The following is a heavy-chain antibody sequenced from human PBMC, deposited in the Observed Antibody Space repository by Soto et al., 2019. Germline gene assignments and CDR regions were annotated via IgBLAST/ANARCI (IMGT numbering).Heavy chain of an antibody. CDR3: ARVERGTATPVVDAFDI. J-gene: IGHJ3*02. D-gene: IGHD2-21*02. CDR1: GGSVNSGNYY. Sequence: QVQLQQWGAGLLKPSETLSLTCAVFGGSVNSGNYYWSWIRQPPGKGLEWIGEMSHRGGTHFNPSLKRRVTIAVDTSKNQFSLKMSSVTAAEPALYYCARVERGTATPVVDAFDIWGPGTMVTVSS. V-gene: IGHV4-34*01. CDR2: MSHRGGT.